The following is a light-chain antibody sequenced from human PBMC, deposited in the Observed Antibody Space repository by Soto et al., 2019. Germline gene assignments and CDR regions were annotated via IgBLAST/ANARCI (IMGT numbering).Light chain of an antibody. CDR1: SSDVGDHNS. Sequence: QSALTQPASVSGSPGQSITISCTGTSSDVGDHNSVSWYQQQPGKAPKLMIYAVSNRPSGVSNRFSGSKSGNTASLTISGLQAEDEADYYCSSYTTSNTVIFGGGTKLTVL. V-gene: IGLV2-14*03. CDR2: AVS. CDR3: SSYTTSNTVI. J-gene: IGLJ2*01.